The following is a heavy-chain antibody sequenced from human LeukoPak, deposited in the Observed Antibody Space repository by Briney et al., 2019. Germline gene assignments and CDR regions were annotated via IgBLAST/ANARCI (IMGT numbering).Heavy chain of an antibody. J-gene: IGHJ4*02. CDR1: GFTFDDYG. Sequence: GGSLRLSCAASGFTFDDYGMSWVRQAPGKGLEWVSAIDLSGGSTGYADSVKGRFTISRDNAKNSLFLQMSSLRAEDTAVYYCARTGTTMGDYWGQGTLVTVSS. CDR3: ARTGTTMGDY. V-gene: IGHV3-20*04. D-gene: IGHD3-3*01. CDR2: IDLSGGST.